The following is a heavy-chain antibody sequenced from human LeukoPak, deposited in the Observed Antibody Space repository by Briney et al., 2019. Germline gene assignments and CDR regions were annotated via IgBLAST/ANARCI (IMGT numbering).Heavy chain of an antibody. V-gene: IGHV1-69*10. Sequence: VKVSCTGSGGTFSTYGINWVRQAPGQGLEWMGGIIPILDIGNYAQKFQGRVTITADESTSTAYMELSSLRSEDTAVYYCAREGYSAVFDLWGQGTLVSVSS. D-gene: IGHD2-2*02. CDR2: IIPILDIG. CDR1: GGTFSTYG. CDR3: AREGYSAVFDL. J-gene: IGHJ4*02.